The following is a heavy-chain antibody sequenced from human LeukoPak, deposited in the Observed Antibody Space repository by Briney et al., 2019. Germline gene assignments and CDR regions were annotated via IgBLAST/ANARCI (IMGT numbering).Heavy chain of an antibody. V-gene: IGHV1-69*04. CDR3: ARDVYSGSIWTFDAFDI. Sequence: SVKVSCKASGGTFSSYAISWVRQAPGQGLEWMGRIIPILGIANYAQKFQGRVTITADKSTSTAYMELSSLRSEDTAVYYCARDVYSGSIWTFDAFDIWGQGTMVTVSS. CDR1: GGTFSSYA. CDR2: IIPILGIA. D-gene: IGHD1-26*01. J-gene: IGHJ3*02.